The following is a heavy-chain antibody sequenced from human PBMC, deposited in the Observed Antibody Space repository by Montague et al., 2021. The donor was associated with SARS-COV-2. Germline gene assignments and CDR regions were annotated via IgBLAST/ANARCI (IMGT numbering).Heavy chain of an antibody. CDR2: IHHDGHT. CDR3: AKSRITMVLGIYDAFDF. V-gene: IGHV4-30-2*01. CDR1: GGPVSSAAYS. D-gene: IGHD3-10*01. Sequence: TLSLTCAISGGPVSSAAYSWTWVRKPPGKGLEWIGYIHHDGHTYYNPSLRSRVTISVERSKNHFSLRLTSVTAADTAVYFCAKSRITMVLGIYDAFDFWGQGTMVTVSS. J-gene: IGHJ3*01.